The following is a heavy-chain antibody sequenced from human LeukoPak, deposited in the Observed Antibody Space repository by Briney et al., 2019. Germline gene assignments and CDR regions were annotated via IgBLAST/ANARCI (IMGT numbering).Heavy chain of an antibody. CDR2: INPSGGST. D-gene: IGHD4-11*01. J-gene: IGHJ5*02. V-gene: IGHV1-46*01. CDR1: GYTFTSYY. Sequence: ASVKVSCKASGYTFTSYYMHWVRQAPGQGLEWMGIINPSGGSTSYAQKFQGRVTMTRDTSTSTVYMELSSLRSEDTAVYYYAREGGYSNYPSYNWFDPWGQGTLVTVSS. CDR3: AREGGYSNYPSYNWFDP.